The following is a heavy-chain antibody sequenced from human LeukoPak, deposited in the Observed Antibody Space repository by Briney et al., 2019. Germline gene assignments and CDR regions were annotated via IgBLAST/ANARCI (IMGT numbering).Heavy chain of an antibody. J-gene: IGHJ5*02. Sequence: SVKVSCKASGFTFTSSAMQWVRQARGQRLEWVGWIVVGSGNTNYAQKFQERVTITRDMSTSTTYMELSSLRSEDTAVYYCGADLTMVRGVPRWFDPWGQGTLVTVSS. V-gene: IGHV1-58*02. CDR3: GADLTMVRGVPRWFDP. CDR2: IVVGSGNT. D-gene: IGHD3-10*01. CDR1: GFTFTSSA.